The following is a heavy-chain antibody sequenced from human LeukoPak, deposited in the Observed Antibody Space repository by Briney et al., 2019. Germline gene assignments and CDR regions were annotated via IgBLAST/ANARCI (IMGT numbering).Heavy chain of an antibody. J-gene: IGHJ4*02. D-gene: IGHD2-15*01. V-gene: IGHV3-9*01. CDR1: GFTFDDYA. CDR2: ISWNSGSI. CDR3: AKDFRYCSGGSCYSGGYFDY. Sequence: GGSLRLSCEASGFTFDDYAMHWVRQAPGKGLEWVSGISWNSGSIGYADSVKGRFTISRDNAKNSLYLQMNSLRAEDTALYYCAKDFRYCSGGSCYSGGYFDYWGQGTLVTVSS.